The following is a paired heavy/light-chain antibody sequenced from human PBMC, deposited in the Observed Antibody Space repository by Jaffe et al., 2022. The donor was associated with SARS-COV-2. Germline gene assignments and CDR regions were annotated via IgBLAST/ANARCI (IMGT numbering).Heavy chain of an antibody. V-gene: IGHV3-15*01. CDR1: GFAFNDAW. J-gene: IGHJ4*02. D-gene: IGHD2-21*01. CDR2: IQSKTDGGAT. Sequence: DVQLVESGGGLVKPGGSLRLSCVASGFAFNDAWMTWVRQAPGKGLEWVGRIQSKTDGGATDFAAPVTGRFTISRDDSKNTVFLQMNSLKTEDTAVYYCSTHRGAVIRAGRNCFDYWGQGILVTVSS. CDR3: STHRGAVIRAGRNCFDY.
Light chain of an antibody. V-gene: IGKV1-5*03. J-gene: IGKJ4*01. CDR3: QQYNNYPLT. CDR2: RAS. Sequence: DIQMTQSPSTLSASVGDRVTITCRASQSGGSWLAWYQQKPGKAPKLLISRASTLESGVPSRFSGSGSGTEFTLTISGLQPDDSATYYCQQYNNYPLTFGGGTKVEIK. CDR1: QSGGSW.